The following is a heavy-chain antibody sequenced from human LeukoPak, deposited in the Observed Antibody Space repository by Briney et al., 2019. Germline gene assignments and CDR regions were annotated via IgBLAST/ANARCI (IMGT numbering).Heavy chain of an antibody. V-gene: IGHV4-39*01. Sequence: SETLPLTCSVSGGSITITNYYWGWVRQPPGKGLEWIGSMYHSGTTYYNPSLKTRLTISVDTSKNQFSLNLSAVTAADTALYFCARHRGRNGGYVFDYWGQGTLVTVSS. D-gene: IGHD2-8*01. CDR2: MYHSGTT. CDR3: ARHRGRNGGYVFDY. CDR1: GGSITITNYY. J-gene: IGHJ4*02.